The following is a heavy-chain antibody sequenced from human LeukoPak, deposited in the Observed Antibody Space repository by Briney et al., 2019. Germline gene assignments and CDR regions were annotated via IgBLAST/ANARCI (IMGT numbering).Heavy chain of an antibody. Sequence: PGGSLRLSCAASGFTFSSYEMNWVRQPPGKGLEWIGSIYYSGSTYYNPSLKSRVTISVDTSKNQFSLKLSSVTAADTAVYYCARSELRGYSYGYPSYYFDYWGQGTLVTVSS. CDR3: ARSELRGYSYGYPSYYFDY. D-gene: IGHD5-18*01. J-gene: IGHJ4*02. CDR1: GFTFSSYE. CDR2: IYYSGST. V-gene: IGHV4-39*01.